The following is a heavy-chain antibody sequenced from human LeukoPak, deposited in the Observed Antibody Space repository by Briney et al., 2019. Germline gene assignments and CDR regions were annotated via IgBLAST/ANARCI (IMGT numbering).Heavy chain of an antibody. D-gene: IGHD3-22*01. J-gene: IGHJ4*02. CDR2: INHSGST. Sequence: KPSETLSLTCAVYGGSFSGYYWSWIRQPPGKGLEWIGEINHSGSTNYNPSLKSRVTISVDTSKNQFSLKLSSVTAADTAVYYCARRTAITTTYYFAYWGQGTLVTVSS. CDR3: ARRTAITTTYYFAY. CDR1: GGSFSGYY. V-gene: IGHV4-34*01.